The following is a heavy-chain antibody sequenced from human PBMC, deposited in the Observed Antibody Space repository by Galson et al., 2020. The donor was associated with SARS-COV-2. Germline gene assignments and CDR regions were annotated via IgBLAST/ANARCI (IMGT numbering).Heavy chain of an antibody. CDR1: GFTFSSYA. D-gene: IGHD1-26*01. Sequence: GGSLRLSCAASGFTFSSYAMHWVRQAPGKGLEWVAVISYDGSNKYYADSVKGRFTISRDNSKNTLYLQMNSLRAEDTAVYYCARSYSGSYLSPFDPWGQGTLVTVSS. J-gene: IGHJ5*02. CDR2: ISYDGSNK. V-gene: IGHV3-30*04. CDR3: ARSYSGSYLSPFDP.